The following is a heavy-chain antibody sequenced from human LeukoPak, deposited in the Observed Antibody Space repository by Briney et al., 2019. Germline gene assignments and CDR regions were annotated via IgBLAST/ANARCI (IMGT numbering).Heavy chain of an antibody. CDR2: INPNSRGT. Sequence: ASVKVSCKASGYTFTGYYMHWVRQAPGQGLEWMGWINPNSRGTNYAQKFQGRVTMTRDTSISTAYMELSRLRSDDTAVYYCARDRGNYVWGSYRPRGSYFDYWGQGTLVTVSS. CDR1: GYTFTGYY. V-gene: IGHV1-2*02. CDR3: ARDRGNYVWGSYRPRGSYFDY. D-gene: IGHD3-16*02. J-gene: IGHJ4*02.